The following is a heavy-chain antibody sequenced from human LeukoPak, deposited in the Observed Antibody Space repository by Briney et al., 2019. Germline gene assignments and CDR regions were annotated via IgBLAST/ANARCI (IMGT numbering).Heavy chain of an antibody. Sequence: GGSLSLFCGVCGFSFSFLYVRWMRRARGGGVVWVSFFCGSGSSIYCADSVEGCFTISRDSAKSSLYLQKNSLRAEDTAVYYCARARPVRGVIPDYDYYYMDVWGKGTTVTVSS. CDR2: FCGSGSSI. J-gene: IGHJ6*03. CDR3: ARARPVRGVIPDYDYYYMDV. D-gene: IGHD3-10*01. CDR1: GFSFSFLY. V-gene: IGHV3-11*01.